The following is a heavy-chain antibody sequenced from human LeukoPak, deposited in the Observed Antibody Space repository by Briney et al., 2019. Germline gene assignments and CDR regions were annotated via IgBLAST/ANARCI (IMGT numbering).Heavy chain of an antibody. J-gene: IGHJ3*02. V-gene: IGHV3-21*01. Sequence: PGGSLRLSCAASGFTFSSYTIHWVRQAPGKGLEWVSSISSSSSYMYYADSVKGRFTISRDNAKNSLFLQMNSLRAEDTAVYYCARDRYYSDTSGFFHAVDIWGQGTMVTASS. CDR3: ARDRYYSDTSGFFHAVDI. D-gene: IGHD3-22*01. CDR1: GFTFSSYT. CDR2: ISSSSSYM.